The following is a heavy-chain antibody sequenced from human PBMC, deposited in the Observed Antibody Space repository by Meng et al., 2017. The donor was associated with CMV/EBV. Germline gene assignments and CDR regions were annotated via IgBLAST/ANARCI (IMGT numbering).Heavy chain of an antibody. V-gene: IGHV3-21*01. D-gene: IGHD5-24*01. CDR1: GFTFSGTS. CDR2: ISSSSTYM. Sequence: CAASGFTFSGTSMSWVHQSPWKGLEWVSSISSSSTYMYYADSVRRRFTISRDNAKDSLSLQMSSLRAEDTAMYYCASTNGYLPSYFDYWGQGTLVTVSS. J-gene: IGHJ4*02. CDR3: ASTNGYLPSYFDY.